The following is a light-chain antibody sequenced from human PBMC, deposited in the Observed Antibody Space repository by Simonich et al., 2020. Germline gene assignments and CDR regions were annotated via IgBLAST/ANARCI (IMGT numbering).Light chain of an antibody. CDR3: HQSSSLPWT. CDR1: QRIGSS. Sequence: EIVLTQSPDFQSVTPTEKVTITCRASQRIGSSLHCSQQKPDQSPKLLINDAPQSISGFPSRFSGSGSGTDFTLTINSLEAEDAATYYCHQSSSLPWTFGQGTKVEIK. V-gene: IGKV6-21*02. J-gene: IGKJ1*01. CDR2: DAP.